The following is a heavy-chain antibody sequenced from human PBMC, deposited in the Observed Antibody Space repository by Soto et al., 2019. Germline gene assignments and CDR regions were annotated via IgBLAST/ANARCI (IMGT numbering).Heavy chain of an antibody. D-gene: IGHD6-25*01. CDR3: ARALAGRVSSAWTRLDY. V-gene: IGHV3-30-3*01. Sequence: QVQLVESGGGVVQPGTSLRLSCAASGFTFGSYAMHWVRQAPGKGLAWVAVIPNDGSGLYYADSVKGRFTISRDDSNNTVSLHMSSLRSEDAAVYYCARALAGRVSSAWTRLDYWGQGTLVTVSS. CDR2: IPNDGSGL. CDR1: GFTFGSYA. J-gene: IGHJ4*02.